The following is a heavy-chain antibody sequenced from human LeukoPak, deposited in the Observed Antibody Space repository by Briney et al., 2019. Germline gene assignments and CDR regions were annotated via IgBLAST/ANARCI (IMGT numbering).Heavy chain of an antibody. V-gene: IGHV3-23*01. CDR3: ASKTRITIFGVVHPSTYYYYMDV. CDR1: GFTFSNYA. D-gene: IGHD3-3*01. Sequence: GGSLRLSCAASGFTFSNYAMSWVRQAPGKGLQWVSAVTNSGGSGGSTYYADSVKGRFTISRDNAKNSLYLQMNSLRAEDTAVYYCASKTRITIFGVVHPSTYYYYMDVWGKGTTVTVSS. CDR2: VTNSGGSGGST. J-gene: IGHJ6*03.